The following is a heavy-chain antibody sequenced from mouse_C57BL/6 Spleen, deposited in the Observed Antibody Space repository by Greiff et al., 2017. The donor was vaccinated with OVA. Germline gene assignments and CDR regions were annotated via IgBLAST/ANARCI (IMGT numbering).Heavy chain of an antibody. CDR2: ISYSGST. CDR1: GYSITSGYD. D-gene: IGHD1-1*01. V-gene: IGHV3-1*01. J-gene: IGHJ4*01. CDR3: ASNYGSSLYAMDY. Sequence: EVQGVESGPGMVKPSQSLSLTCTVTGYSITSGYDWHWIRHFPGNKLEWMGYISYSGSTNYNPSLKSRISITHDTSKNHFFLKLNSVTTEDTATYYGASNYGSSLYAMDYWGQGTSVTVSS.